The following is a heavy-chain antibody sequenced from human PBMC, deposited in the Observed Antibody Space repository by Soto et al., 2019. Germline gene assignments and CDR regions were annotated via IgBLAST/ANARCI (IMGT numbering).Heavy chain of an antibody. CDR3: ASSSVIAAAGTGYFDY. CDR2: IYYSGST. Sequence: PSETMSLTCTVSGGSISSSSYYWGWIRQPPGKGLEWIGSIYYSGSTYYNPSLKSRVTISVDTSKNQLSLKLSSVTAADTAVYYCASSSVIAAAGTGYFDYWGQGTLVTVSS. D-gene: IGHD6-13*01. V-gene: IGHV4-39*01. CDR1: GGSISSSSYY. J-gene: IGHJ4*02.